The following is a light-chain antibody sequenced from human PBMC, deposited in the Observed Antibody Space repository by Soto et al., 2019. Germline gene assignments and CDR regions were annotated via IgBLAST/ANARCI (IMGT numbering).Light chain of an antibody. CDR1: QNINNY. J-gene: IGKJ5*01. CDR3: QQLNSYPFT. CDR2: AAS. Sequence: VGDRVTLTCRASQNINNYLNWYQQKPGKAPKLLIHAASTLHTGVPSRFSGSGSGTDFTLTISSLQPEDFATYYCQQLNSYPFTFGQGTRLEIK. V-gene: IGKV1-39*01.